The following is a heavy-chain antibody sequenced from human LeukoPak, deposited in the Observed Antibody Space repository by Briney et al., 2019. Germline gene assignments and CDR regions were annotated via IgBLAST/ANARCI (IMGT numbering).Heavy chain of an antibody. CDR1: GFTFSSYS. CDR2: ISSSSSYI. Sequence: GGSLRLSCAASGFTFSSYSMNWVRQAPGKGLEWVSSISSSSSYIYYADSVKGRFTISRDNAKNSLYLQMNSLTAEDTAVYYCARRDGISGSIGYFDLWGRGTLVTVSS. V-gene: IGHV3-21*06. J-gene: IGHJ2*01. D-gene: IGHD5-24*01. CDR3: ARRDGISGSIGYFDL.